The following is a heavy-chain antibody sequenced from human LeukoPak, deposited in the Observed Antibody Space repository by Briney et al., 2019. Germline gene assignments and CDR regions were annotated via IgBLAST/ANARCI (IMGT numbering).Heavy chain of an antibody. CDR3: AKDRGMFLVGYLDY. CDR2: ISGSGGTT. CDR1: GFTFSSYS. D-gene: IGHD2-15*01. Sequence: GGSLRLSCAASGFTFSSYSMSWVRQAPGKGLEWVSAISGSGGTTYYADSVKGRFTISRDNSKNTLHLQMNSLRAEDTAVYYCAKDRGMFLVGYLDYWGQGTLVTVSS. J-gene: IGHJ4*02. V-gene: IGHV3-23*01.